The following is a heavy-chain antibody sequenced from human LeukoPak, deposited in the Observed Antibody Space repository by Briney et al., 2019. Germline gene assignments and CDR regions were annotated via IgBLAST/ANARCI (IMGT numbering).Heavy chain of an antibody. D-gene: IGHD6-13*01. V-gene: IGHV3-13*01. CDR3: ARIPGYSSSWRVHNYYYYGMDV. Sequence: PGGSLRLSCAASGFRFNIYDMRWVRQASGEGLEWVAHIGTGTDTHFSDSVKGRFTISRENARNSLYLHMNDLRPEDTAVYYCARIPGYSSSWRVHNYYYYGMDVWGQGTTVTVSS. CDR2: IGTGTDT. CDR1: GFRFNIYD. J-gene: IGHJ6*02.